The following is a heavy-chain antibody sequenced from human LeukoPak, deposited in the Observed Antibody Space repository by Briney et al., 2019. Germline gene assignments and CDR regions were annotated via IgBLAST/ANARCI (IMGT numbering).Heavy chain of an antibody. V-gene: IGHV3-9*02. D-gene: IGHD5-12*01. CDR3: AKDSGFTAYESHIDY. CDR1: GFRSDDYA. Sequence: GGSLRLSCAASGFRSDDYAMHWVRQVPGKGLEWIPGISWNSDRILYADSVKGRFTISRDNAKNSLYLQMNSLRAEDTALYYCAKDSGFTAYESHIDYWGLGTLVTVSS. J-gene: IGHJ4*02. CDR2: ISWNSDRI.